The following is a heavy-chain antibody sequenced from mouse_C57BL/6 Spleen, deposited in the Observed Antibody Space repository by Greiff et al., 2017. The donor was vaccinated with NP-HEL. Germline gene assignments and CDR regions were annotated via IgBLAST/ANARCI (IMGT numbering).Heavy chain of an antibody. CDR1: GYSITSGYY. Sequence: EVHLVESGPGLVKPSQSLSLTCSVTGYSITSGYYWNWIRQFPGNKLEWMGYISYDGSNNYNPSLKNRISITRDTSKNQFFLKLNSVTTEDTATYYCARGWLGAMDYGGQGTSVTVAS. CDR3: ARGWLGAMDY. CDR2: ISYDGSN. J-gene: IGHJ4*01. D-gene: IGHD2-2*01. V-gene: IGHV3-6*01.